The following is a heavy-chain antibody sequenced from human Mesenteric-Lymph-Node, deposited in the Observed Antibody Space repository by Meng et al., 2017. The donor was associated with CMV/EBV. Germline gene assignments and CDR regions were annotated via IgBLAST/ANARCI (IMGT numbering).Heavy chain of an antibody. CDR2: ISYDGSNK. Sequence: GESLKISCAASVFTFSAYAMHWVRQAPGKGLEWVAVISYDGSNKYYADSVKGRFTISRDNSKNTLYLQMNSLRAEDTAVYYCAREVKGPIDYWGQGTLVTVSS. V-gene: IGHV3-30*14. J-gene: IGHJ4*02. CDR1: VFTFSAYA. CDR3: AREVKGPIDY. D-gene: IGHD4-23*01.